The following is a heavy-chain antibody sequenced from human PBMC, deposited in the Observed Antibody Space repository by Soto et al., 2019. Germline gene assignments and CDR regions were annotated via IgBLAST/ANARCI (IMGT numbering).Heavy chain of an antibody. D-gene: IGHD3-22*01. CDR3: AHRGARYDSSGSKYFDY. V-gene: IGHV2-5*02. CDR2: IYWDDDK. CDR1: GFSLSTSGVG. Sequence: SGPTLVNPTQTLTLTCTFSGFSLSTSGVGVGWIRQPPGKALEWLALIYWDDDKRYSPSLKSRLTITKDTSKNQVVLTMTNMDPVDTATYYCAHRGARYDSSGSKYFDYWGQGTLVTVSS. J-gene: IGHJ4*02.